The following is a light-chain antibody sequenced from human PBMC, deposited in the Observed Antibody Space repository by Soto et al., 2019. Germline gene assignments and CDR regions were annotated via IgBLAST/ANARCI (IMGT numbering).Light chain of an antibody. CDR3: QVRDSSSDHFV. V-gene: IGLV3-21*04. CDR1: NIGSKS. CDR2: YDS. Sequence: SYELTQPPSVSVAPGKTARITCGGNNIGSKSVHWYQQKPGQAPVLVIYYDSDRPSGIPERFSGSTSGNTATLTISRVEAGDEADYYCQVRDSSSDHFVFGTGTKLTVL. J-gene: IGLJ1*01.